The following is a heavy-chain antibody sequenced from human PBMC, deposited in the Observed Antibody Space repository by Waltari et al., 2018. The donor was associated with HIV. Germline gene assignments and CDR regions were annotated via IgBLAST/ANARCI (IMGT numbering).Heavy chain of an antibody. CDR1: GGSFSGYY. V-gene: IGHV4-34*12. D-gene: IGHD3-22*01. CDR3: ARTYYYDSSGYLFFGFDI. CDR2: IIHSGST. Sequence: QVQLQQWGAGLLKPSETLSLTCAVYGGSFSGYYWSWIRQPPGKGLEWIGEIIHSGSTNYDPSLKSRLSISVDTSKNQVSLKVKSVTAADTAVYYCARTYYYDSSGYLFFGFDIWGQGTMVTVSS. J-gene: IGHJ3*02.